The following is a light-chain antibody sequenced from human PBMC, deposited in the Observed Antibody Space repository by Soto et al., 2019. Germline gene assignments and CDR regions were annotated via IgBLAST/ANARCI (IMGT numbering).Light chain of an antibody. Sequence: QSALTQPASVSGSPGQSITISCTGTSSDVGAYNYVSWYQQHPGKAPKLMIYEVSNRPSGVSNRFSGSKSGNTASLTISGLQAEDEADYYCRSYTSSSTYVFATGTKLTVL. V-gene: IGLV2-14*01. CDR3: RSYTSSSTYV. CDR1: SSDVGAYNY. J-gene: IGLJ1*01. CDR2: EVS.